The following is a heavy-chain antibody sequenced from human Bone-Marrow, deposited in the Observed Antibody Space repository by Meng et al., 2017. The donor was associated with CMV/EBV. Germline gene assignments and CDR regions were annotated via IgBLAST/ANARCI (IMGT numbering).Heavy chain of an antibody. J-gene: IGHJ4*02. V-gene: IGHV3-21*01. CDR3: AKGLGYSSSGGGIDY. CDR1: GFNFNAYS. D-gene: IGHD6-6*01. Sequence: GGSLRLSCAASGFNFNAYSMNWVRQAPGKGLEWVSSISSSSDYIYNADSVKGRFTISRDNARNSLYLQMNSLRAEDTAVYYCAKGLGYSSSGGGIDYWGQGTLVTVSS. CDR2: ISSSSDYI.